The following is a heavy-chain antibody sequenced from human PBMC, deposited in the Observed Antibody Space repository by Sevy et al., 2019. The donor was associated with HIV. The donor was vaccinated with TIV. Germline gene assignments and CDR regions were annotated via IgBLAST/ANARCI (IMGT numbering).Heavy chain of an antibody. J-gene: IGHJ4*02. CDR2: ISPDGSDK. CDR3: GRYFDSSGSYSSESQRFDY. Sequence: GGSLRLSCVVSGFTFTSYRMSWVRQTPGKGLDWVATISPDGSDKYYVDSLKGRFTISRDNAKNSLYLQMNSLRAEDTAVYYCGRYFDSSGSYSSESQRFDYWGQGTLVTVSS. CDR1: GFTFTSYR. D-gene: IGHD3-9*01. V-gene: IGHV3-7*01.